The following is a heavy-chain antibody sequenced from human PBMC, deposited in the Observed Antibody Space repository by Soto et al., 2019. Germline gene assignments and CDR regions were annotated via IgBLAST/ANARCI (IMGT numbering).Heavy chain of an antibody. V-gene: IGHV4-59*01. J-gene: IGHJ3*02. CDR1: GGSISSYY. D-gene: IGHD1-1*01. CDR3: ARIVTENEGNAFDT. CDR2: IYYSGST. Sequence: SETLSLTCTVSGGSISSYYWSWIRQPPGKGLEWIGYIYYSGSTNYNPSLKSRVTISVDTSKNQFSLKLSSVTAADTAVYYCARIVTENEGNAFDTWCLGAVLTVSS.